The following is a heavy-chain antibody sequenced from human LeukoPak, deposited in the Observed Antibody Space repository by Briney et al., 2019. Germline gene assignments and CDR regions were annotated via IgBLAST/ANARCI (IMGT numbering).Heavy chain of an antibody. CDR2: INTNTGNP. CDR3: ASPDIFWSGYYDAFDI. J-gene: IGHJ3*02. V-gene: IGHV7-4-1*02. D-gene: IGHD3-3*01. Sequence: ASVKVSCKASGYTFTIYAMNWVRQAPGQGLEWMGWINTNTGNPTYAQGLTGRFVFSLDTPVSTAYLPISSLKAEDTAVYYCASPDIFWSGYYDAFDICGQRTMVTVSS. CDR1: GYTFTIYA.